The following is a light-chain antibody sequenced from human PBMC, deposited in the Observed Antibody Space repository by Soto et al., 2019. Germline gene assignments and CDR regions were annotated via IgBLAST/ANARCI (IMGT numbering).Light chain of an antibody. V-gene: IGKV3-11*01. CDR2: DAS. J-gene: IGKJ5*01. CDR3: EQRSNWPRTT. Sequence: EIVLTQSPATLSLSPGERATLSCRASQSVSSYLAWYQQNPGQAPRLLIYDASNRATGIPVRFSGSGSGTDFTVTISSREPEYFAVYYCEQRSNWPRTTFGQGTRLEIK. CDR1: QSVSSY.